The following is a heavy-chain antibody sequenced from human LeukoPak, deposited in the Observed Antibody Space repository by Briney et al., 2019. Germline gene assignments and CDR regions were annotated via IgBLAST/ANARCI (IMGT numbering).Heavy chain of an antibody. D-gene: IGHD2-2*01. Sequence: GGSLRLSCATSGLTFSSMNWIRQAPGKGLEWISYISTGSRIIYYADSVKGRFTISRDNAKNSLYLHMNGLRAEDTAVYYCAKDTRYCSSTSCSNWFDPWGQGTLVTVSS. CDR2: ISTGSRII. V-gene: IGHV3-48*01. J-gene: IGHJ5*02. CDR3: AKDTRYCSSTSCSNWFDP. CDR1: GLTFSS.